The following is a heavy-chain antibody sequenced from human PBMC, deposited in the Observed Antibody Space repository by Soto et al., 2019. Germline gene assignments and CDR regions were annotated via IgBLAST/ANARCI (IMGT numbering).Heavy chain of an antibody. CDR1: GFTVSNNY. J-gene: IGHJ3*01. D-gene: IGHD3-22*01. CDR2: IHIAGST. Sequence: EVQLVETGGGLIQPGGSLRLSCAASGFTVSNNYMSWVRQAPGKGLEWVSLIHIAGSTRYADSVKGRFTISRDTSNNTLFLQMNSLSAEDTAVYYCAKTRLYDNNEYHRDGFDVWGPGTAVTVSS. V-gene: IGHV3-53*02. CDR3: AKTRLYDNNEYHRDGFDV.